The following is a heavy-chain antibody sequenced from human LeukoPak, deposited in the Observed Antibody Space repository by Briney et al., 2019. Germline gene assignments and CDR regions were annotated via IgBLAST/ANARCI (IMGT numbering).Heavy chain of an antibody. J-gene: IGHJ4*02. CDR3: ARGYCSRGSCYFLITFDS. CDR2: ITSTGFTT. V-gene: IGHV3-48*03. Sequence: GGSLRLSCAASGFSFGNYEMNWVRQSPGKGLEWISYITSTGFTTYYSQSVRGRFTISRDNAKNSLYLQMNSLRAGDTAVYYCARGYCSRGSCYFLITFDSWGQGTQVTVSS. CDR1: GFSFGNYE. D-gene: IGHD2-15*01.